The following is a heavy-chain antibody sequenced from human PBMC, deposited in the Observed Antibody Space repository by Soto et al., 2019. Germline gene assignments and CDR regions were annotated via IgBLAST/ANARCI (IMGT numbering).Heavy chain of an antibody. J-gene: IGHJ4*02. Sequence: QVQLVQSGAEVKKPGASVKVSCKASGYSFSSFYMHWVRQAPGQGLEWMGVINPSGDSTTYAQKFQGRVTMTKDTSTSTLYMKLSSLTTEDTAVYFCARDWKFGFWGQGTLVTVSS. CDR3: ARDWKFGF. CDR1: GYSFSSFY. V-gene: IGHV1-46*01. CDR2: INPSGDST. D-gene: IGHD3-16*01.